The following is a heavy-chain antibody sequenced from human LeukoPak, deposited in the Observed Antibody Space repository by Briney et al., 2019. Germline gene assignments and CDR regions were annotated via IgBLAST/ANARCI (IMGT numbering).Heavy chain of an antibody. V-gene: IGHV3-23*01. D-gene: IGHD5-18*01. Sequence: GGSLRLSCAASGFTFSSYAMSWVRQAPGKGLEWVSAISGSGGNTYSADSVKGRFTISRDNSKNTLYLQMNSLRGDDTAVYYCAKSHAYSYAPIDYWGQGTLVTVSS. CDR3: AKSHAYSYAPIDY. CDR2: ISGSGGNT. CDR1: GFTFSSYA. J-gene: IGHJ4*02.